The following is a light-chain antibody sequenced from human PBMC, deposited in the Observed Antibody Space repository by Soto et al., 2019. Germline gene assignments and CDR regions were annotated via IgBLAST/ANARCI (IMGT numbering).Light chain of an antibody. CDR2: DVT. Sequence: QSVLTQPASVSGSPGQSVTISCTGTSSDIGGYRYVSWYQQRPGKAPKLMIHDVTNRPSGVSDRFSGSKSGNTASLTISGLQAEVEADYYCTSYTSDSSVIFGGGTKLTVL. V-gene: IGLV2-14*03. CDR1: SSDIGGYRY. CDR3: TSYTSDSSVI. J-gene: IGLJ2*01.